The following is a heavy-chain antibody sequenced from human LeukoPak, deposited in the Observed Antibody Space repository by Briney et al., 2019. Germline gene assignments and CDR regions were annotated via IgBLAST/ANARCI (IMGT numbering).Heavy chain of an antibody. J-gene: IGHJ3*02. Sequence: AETLSLTCTVSGGSISSYYWSWIRQPPGKGLEWIGYIYYSGSTNYNPSLKSRVTISVDTSKNQFSLKLSSVTAADTAVYYCAINYYDTGAFDIWGQSTMVTVSS. V-gene: IGHV4-59*01. CDR2: IYYSGST. D-gene: IGHD3-22*01. CDR1: GGSISSYY. CDR3: AINYYDTGAFDI.